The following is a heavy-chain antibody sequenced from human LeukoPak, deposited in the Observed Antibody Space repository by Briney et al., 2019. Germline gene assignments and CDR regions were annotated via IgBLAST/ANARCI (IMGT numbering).Heavy chain of an antibody. Sequence: NPPETLSLTRIISCGSLGADHPTWIRHPPQEGLGWIGYIYSSGSTNYNPSPRSRVTMSVDTSKNQFSLNLSSVTPADTAVYYCARSGTAAGRRDYWGQGTLVTVSP. CDR2: IYSSGST. J-gene: IGHJ4*02. CDR1: CGSLGADH. D-gene: IGHD6-13*01. V-gene: IGHV4-59*01. CDR3: ARSGTAAGRRDY.